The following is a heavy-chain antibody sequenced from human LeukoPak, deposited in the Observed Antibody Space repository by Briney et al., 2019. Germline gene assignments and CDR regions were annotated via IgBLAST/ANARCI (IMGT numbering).Heavy chain of an antibody. V-gene: IGHV3-23*01. J-gene: IGHJ4*02. CDR1: GFTFNTYA. CDR2: ISGSGGST. CDR3: ARIAYYDFWSGYYDFDY. D-gene: IGHD3-3*01. Sequence: PGGSLRLSCAASGFTFNTYAMSWVRQAPGKGLEWVSSISGSGGSTFYADSVKGRFTISRDNSKNTLYLQMNSLRAEDTAVYYCARIAYYDFWSGYYDFDYWGQGTLVTVSS.